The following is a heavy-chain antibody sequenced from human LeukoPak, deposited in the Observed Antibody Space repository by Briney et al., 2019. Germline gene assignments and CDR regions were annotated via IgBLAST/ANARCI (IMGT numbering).Heavy chain of an antibody. Sequence: GGSLRLSCAASTFSLNTYGIHWVRQAPGKGLEWLAAISDDGSNKYYGDSVKGRFTISRDNSKNTLYLQMNSLRAEDTAVYYCAKDLLGYCSGGSCSGFDYWGQGTLVTVSS. D-gene: IGHD2-15*01. CDR2: ISDDGSNK. J-gene: IGHJ4*02. CDR3: AKDLLGYCSGGSCSGFDY. CDR1: TFSLNTYG. V-gene: IGHV3-30*18.